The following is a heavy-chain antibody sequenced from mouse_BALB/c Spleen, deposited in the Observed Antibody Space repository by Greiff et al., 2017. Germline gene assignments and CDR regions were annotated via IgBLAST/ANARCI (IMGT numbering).Heavy chain of an antibody. J-gene: IGHJ4*01. V-gene: IGHV5-9-4*01. CDR2: ISSGGSYT. CDR1: GFTFSSYA. CDR3: ATVAPYAMDY. Sequence: EVKLVESGGGLVKPGGSLKLSCAASGFTFSSYAMSWVRHSPEKRLEWVAEISSGGSYTYYPDTVTGRFTISRDNAKNTLYLEMSSLRSEDTAMYYCATVAPYAMDYWGQGTSVTVSS.